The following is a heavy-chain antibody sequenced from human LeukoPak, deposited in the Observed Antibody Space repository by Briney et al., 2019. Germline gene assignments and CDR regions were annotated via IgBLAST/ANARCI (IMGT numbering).Heavy chain of an antibody. CDR1: GGSISSGNW. CDR3: VREGSSVWSLGY. D-gene: IGHD6-19*01. V-gene: IGHV4-4*02. CDR2: IYHSGST. Sequence: SETLSLTCAVSGGSISSGNWWSGVRQPPGKGLEWFGEIYHSGSTNYNQSLKSRVTISVDKSKNQLSLKMSSVSAADTAVYFCVREGSSVWSLGYWGQGTLVTVSS. J-gene: IGHJ4*02.